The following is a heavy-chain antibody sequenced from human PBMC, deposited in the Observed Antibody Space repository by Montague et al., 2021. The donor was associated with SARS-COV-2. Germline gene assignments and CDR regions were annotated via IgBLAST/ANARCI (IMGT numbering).Heavy chain of an antibody. Sequence: SETLSLTCTVSGGSISSSSYYWGWIRQPPGKGLEWIVSIYYSGNTYYNPSLKSRVTISGDTSQNQFSLKLSSVTAADTSVYYCASQTLGITNFGVVNGRWLDHWGQGTLVTVSS. D-gene: IGHD3-3*01. CDR1: GGSISSSSYY. J-gene: IGHJ5*02. CDR3: ASQTLGITNFGVVNGRWLDH. CDR2: IYYSGNT. V-gene: IGHV4-39*01.